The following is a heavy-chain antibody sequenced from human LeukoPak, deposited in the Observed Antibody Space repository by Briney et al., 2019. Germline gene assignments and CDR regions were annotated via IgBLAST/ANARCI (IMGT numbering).Heavy chain of an antibody. CDR1: GFTFDDYA. CDR2: ISWNSGSI. J-gene: IGHJ4*02. V-gene: IGHV3-9*01. CDR3: AKDKGYSSSWLDY. Sequence: GRSLRLSCAASGFTFDDYAMHWVRQAPGKGLEWVSGISWNSGSIGYADSVKGRFTISRDNAKNSQYLQMNSLRAEDTALYYCAKDKGYSSSWLDYWGQGTLVTVSS. D-gene: IGHD6-13*01.